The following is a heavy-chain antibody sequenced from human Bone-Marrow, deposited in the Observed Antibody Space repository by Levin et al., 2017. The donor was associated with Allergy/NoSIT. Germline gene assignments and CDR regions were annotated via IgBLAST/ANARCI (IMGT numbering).Heavy chain of an antibody. V-gene: IGHV1-24*01. CDR3: ARGVMIRFGGVIAAYGMDV. CDR1: GYCLTEVS. CDR2: FDPEEGET. D-gene: IGHD3-16*02. Sequence: ASVKVSCKVSGYCLTEVSMHWVRQAPGEGLEWMGGFDPEEGETIYAQKFQGRVTMTEDTSTDTAYMELSSVRYEDTAVYYCARGVMIRFGGVIAAYGMDVWGQGTTVSVSS. J-gene: IGHJ6*02.